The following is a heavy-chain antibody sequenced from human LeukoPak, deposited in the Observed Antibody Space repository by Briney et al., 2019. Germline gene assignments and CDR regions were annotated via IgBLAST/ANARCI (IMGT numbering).Heavy chain of an antibody. Sequence: GGSLRLSCAASGFTFSSYSMNWVRQAPGKGLEWVSAISGSGGSTYYADSVKGRFTISRDNSKNTLYLQMNSLRAEDTAVYYCAKYSSGYTLDYWGQGTLVTVSS. J-gene: IGHJ4*02. D-gene: IGHD3-22*01. CDR3: AKYSSGYTLDY. V-gene: IGHV3-23*01. CDR1: GFTFSSYS. CDR2: ISGSGGST.